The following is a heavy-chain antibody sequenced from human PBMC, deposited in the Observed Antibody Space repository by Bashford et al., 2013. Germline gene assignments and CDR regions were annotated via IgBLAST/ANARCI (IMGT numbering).Heavy chain of an antibody. J-gene: IGHJ3*02. D-gene: IGHD1-1*01. V-gene: IGHV3-23*01. CDR2: ISVRGDNT. CDR1: GFTFSNYA. CDR3: AKEDGMTPPNDFDI. Sequence: HSGGSLRLSCAASGFTFSNYAMSWVRQAPGKGLEWVSSISVRGDNTYYADSVKGRFTISRDNSKNTLYLQMNSLRAEDTAVYYCAKEDGMTPPNDFDIWGQGTMVTVSS.